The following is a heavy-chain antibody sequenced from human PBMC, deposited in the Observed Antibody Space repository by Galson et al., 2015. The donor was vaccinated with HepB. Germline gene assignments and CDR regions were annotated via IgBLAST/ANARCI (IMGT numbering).Heavy chain of an antibody. Sequence: VKVSCKASGYTFTSYYMHWVRQAPGQGPEWMGIINPSGGSTSYAQKFQGRVTMTRDTSTSTVYMELSSLRSEDTAVYYCARDLLPTRGEEGSSWYIRGWSGPHHYYYYGMDVWGQGTTVTVSS. CDR2: INPSGGST. V-gene: IGHV1-46*03. J-gene: IGHJ6*02. D-gene: IGHD6-13*01. CDR1: GYTFTSYY. CDR3: ARDLLPTRGEEGSSWYIRGWSGPHHYYYYGMDV.